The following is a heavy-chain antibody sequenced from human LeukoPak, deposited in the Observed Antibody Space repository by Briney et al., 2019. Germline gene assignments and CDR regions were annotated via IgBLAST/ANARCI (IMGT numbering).Heavy chain of an antibody. Sequence: SETLSLTCAVYGGSFSGYYWNWIRQPPGKGLEWIGEINHDGSTNYNPSLKSRVTISVDTSKNQFSLKVSSVTAADTAVYYRARGPRRERPRNWFDPWGQGTLVTVSS. J-gene: IGHJ5*02. CDR1: GGSFSGYY. CDR2: INHDGST. V-gene: IGHV4-34*01. CDR3: ARGPRRERPRNWFDP. D-gene: IGHD6-6*01.